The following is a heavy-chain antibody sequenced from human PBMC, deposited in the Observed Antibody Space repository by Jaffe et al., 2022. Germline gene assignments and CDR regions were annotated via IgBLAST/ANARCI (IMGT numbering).Heavy chain of an antibody. CDR1: GFTFSSYG. J-gene: IGHJ4*02. V-gene: IGHV3-30*02. CDR2: IRYDGSNK. Sequence: QVQLVESGGGVVQPGGSLRLSCAASGFTFSSYGMHWVRQAPGKGLEWVAFIRYDGSNKYYADSVKGRFTISRDNSKNTLYLQMNSLRAEDTAVYYCAKELTYYYDSSGSCLDYWGQGTLVTVSS. CDR3: AKELTYYYDSSGSCLDY. D-gene: IGHD3-22*01.